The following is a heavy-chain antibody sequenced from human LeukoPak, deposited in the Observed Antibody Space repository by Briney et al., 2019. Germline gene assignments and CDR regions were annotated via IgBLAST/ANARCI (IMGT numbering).Heavy chain of an antibody. J-gene: IGHJ4*02. CDR1: GDSISNYY. CDR3: ARTTYRGGEFDS. D-gene: IGHD4-23*01. Sequence: KTSETLSLTCTVSGDSISNYYWSWIRQPPGKGLEWIGYMYHFGSSSYNPSLKSRVTISVDTSKSQVSLKVSSVTAADTAVYYCARTTYRGGEFDSWGQGTLVTVSS. V-gene: IGHV4-59*01. CDR2: MYHFGSS.